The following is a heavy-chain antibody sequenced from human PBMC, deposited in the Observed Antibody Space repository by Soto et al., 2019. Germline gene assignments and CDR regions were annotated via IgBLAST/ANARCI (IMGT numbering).Heavy chain of an antibody. V-gene: IGHV4-38-2*02. J-gene: IGHJ4*02. Sequence: PSETLSLTCTVSGEYISSGYHWAWIRQPPGKGLEWIASIFHTGTTYYNPSFKSRVTISVDTSANQFALKLNSVTAADTTVYYCARGIQLWLSYFDYWGQGTLVTVSS. CDR1: GEYISSGYH. CDR2: IFHTGTT. D-gene: IGHD5-18*01. CDR3: ARGIQLWLSYFDY.